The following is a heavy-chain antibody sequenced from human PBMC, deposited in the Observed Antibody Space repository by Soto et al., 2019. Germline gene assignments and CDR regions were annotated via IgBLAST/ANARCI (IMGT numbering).Heavy chain of an antibody. Sequence: ASVKVSCKASGGTFSSYAISWVRQAPGQGLEWMGGIIPIFGTANYAQKFQGRVTITADKSTSTAYMELSSLRSEDKAVYYCARYWYYDFWSGYSNNWFDPWGQGTLVTVSS. V-gene: IGHV1-69*06. D-gene: IGHD3-3*01. CDR2: IIPIFGTA. J-gene: IGHJ5*02. CDR1: GGTFSSYA. CDR3: ARYWYYDFWSGYSNNWFDP.